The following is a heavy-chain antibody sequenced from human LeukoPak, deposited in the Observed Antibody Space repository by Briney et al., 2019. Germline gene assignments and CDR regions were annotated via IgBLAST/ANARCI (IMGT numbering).Heavy chain of an antibody. V-gene: IGHV4-30-4*08. CDR2: IYYSGST. CDR3: ARDQRWPYYYGMDV. D-gene: IGHD6-13*01. CDR1: GGSISSSSYY. J-gene: IGHJ6*02. Sequence: PSETLSLTCTVSGGSISSSSYYWGWIRQPPGKGLEWIGYIYYSGSTYYNPSLKSRVTISVDTSKNQFSLKLSSVTAADTAVYYCARDQRWPYYYGMDVWGQGTTVTVSS.